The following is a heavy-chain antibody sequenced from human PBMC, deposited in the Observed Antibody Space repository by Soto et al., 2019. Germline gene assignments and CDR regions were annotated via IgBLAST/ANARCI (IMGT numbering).Heavy chain of an antibody. CDR1: GYNFNNYW. J-gene: IGHJ3*02. V-gene: IGHV5-10-1*01. Sequence: PGESLKISCKGSGYNFNNYWINWVRQMPGKGLEWMGRIDPYDSYTNYSPSFQGHVTISVDTSSSTAYLQWSSLKASDTAMYYCARGLYSVAFDIWGQGTMVTVSS. D-gene: IGHD5-12*01. CDR2: IDPYDSYT. CDR3: ARGLYSVAFDI.